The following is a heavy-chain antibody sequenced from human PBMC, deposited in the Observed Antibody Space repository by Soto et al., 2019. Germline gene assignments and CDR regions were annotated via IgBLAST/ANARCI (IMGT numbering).Heavy chain of an antibody. V-gene: IGHV1-69*01. CDR3: ARGGGPYVWFNEF. CDR1: GGLFSSFA. J-gene: IGHJ4*02. D-gene: IGHD3-10*02. Sequence: QVHLVQSGPEVKKPGSSVKVSCKDSGGLFSSFAISWVRQAPGQGLEWLGGIIPVFGTTNYAEKFQDRVTITADESTNTAYMELTSLRSGDTAVYYCARGGGPYVWFNEFWGQGTLVTVSS. CDR2: IIPVFGTT.